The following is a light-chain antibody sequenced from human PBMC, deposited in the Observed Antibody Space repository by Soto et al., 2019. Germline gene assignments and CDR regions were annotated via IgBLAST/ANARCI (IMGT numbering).Light chain of an antibody. Sequence: EIVLTQSPGTLSLSQGERATLSCRASQSVSSSYLAWYQQKPGQAPRLLIYGASSRATGIPDRFGGSGSGTDFTLTISRLEPEDSAVYYCQQYGSSPTWTFGQGTKVDIK. V-gene: IGKV3-20*01. CDR3: QQYGSSPTWT. CDR1: QSVSSSY. CDR2: GAS. J-gene: IGKJ1*01.